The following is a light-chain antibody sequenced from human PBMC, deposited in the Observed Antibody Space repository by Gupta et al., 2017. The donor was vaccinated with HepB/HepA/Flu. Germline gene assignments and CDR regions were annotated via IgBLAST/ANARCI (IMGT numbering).Light chain of an antibody. J-gene: IGLJ2*01. CDR3: QAWDSSTVI. Sequence: SYEVTQPPSVSVSPGQTATITCSGDKLGDKYASWYHQKPGQSPVLVIYQDNKRPSGIPERFSGFNSGNTATLTISGTQAMDEADYYCQAWDSSTVIFGGGTKLTVL. V-gene: IGLV3-1*01. CDR2: QDN. CDR1: KLGDKY.